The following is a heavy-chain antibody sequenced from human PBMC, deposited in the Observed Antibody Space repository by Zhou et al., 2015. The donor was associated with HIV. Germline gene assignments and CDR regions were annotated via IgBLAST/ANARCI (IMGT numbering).Heavy chain of an antibody. CDR1: GGTFSSYA. V-gene: IGHV1-69*01. J-gene: IGHJ6*02. CDR2: IIPIFGTA. D-gene: IGHD2-2*01. CDR3: ASGGWDIVVAYYGMDV. Sequence: QVQLVQSGAEVKKPGSSVKVSCKASGGTFSSYAISWVRQAPGQGLEWMGGIIPIFGTANYAQKFQGRVTITADESTSTAYMELSSLRSEDTAVYYCASGGWDIVVAYYGMDVWGQGTTVTVSS.